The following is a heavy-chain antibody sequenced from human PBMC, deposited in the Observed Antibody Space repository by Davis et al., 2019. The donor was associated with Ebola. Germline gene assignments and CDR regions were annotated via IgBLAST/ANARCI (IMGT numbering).Heavy chain of an antibody. CDR3: AREVVVVVAANSQYYYGMDV. CDR2: INPSGGST. Sequence: AASVNVSCKASGYTFTSYYIHWVRQAPGQGLEWMGIINPSGGSTSYAQKFQGRVTMTRDTSTSTVYMELSSLRSEDTAVYYCAREVVVVVAANSQYYYGMDVWGKGTTVTVSS. V-gene: IGHV1-46*01. D-gene: IGHD2-15*01. CDR1: GYTFTSYY. J-gene: IGHJ6*04.